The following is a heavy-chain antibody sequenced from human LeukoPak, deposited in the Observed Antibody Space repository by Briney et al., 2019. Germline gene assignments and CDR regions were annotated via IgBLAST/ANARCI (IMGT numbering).Heavy chain of an antibody. CDR1: GFTFSSYA. V-gene: IGHV3-23*01. J-gene: IGHJ4*02. Sequence: GGSLRLSCAASGFTFSSYAMSWVRQAPGKGLEWVSAISGSGGSTYYADSVKGRFTISGDNSKNTLYLQMNSLRAEDTAVYYCAKGWELLGEIDYWGQGTLVTVSS. CDR2: ISGSGGST. CDR3: AKGWELLGEIDY. D-gene: IGHD1-26*01.